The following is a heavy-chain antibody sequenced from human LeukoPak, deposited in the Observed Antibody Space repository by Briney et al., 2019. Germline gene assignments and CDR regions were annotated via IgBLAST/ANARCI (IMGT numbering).Heavy chain of an antibody. CDR1: GFTFSSYA. CDR2: ISSSGSAI. V-gene: IGHV3-48*04. J-gene: IGHJ4*02. CDR3: ARALYSTSWSGRPYYFDY. D-gene: IGHD6-13*01. Sequence: GGSLRLSCAASGFTFSSYAMSWVRQAPGKGLEWVSYISSSGSAIYYADSVKGRFTISRDNAKNSLYLQMNSLRADDTAMYYCARALYSTSWSGRPYYFDYWGQGTLVTVSS.